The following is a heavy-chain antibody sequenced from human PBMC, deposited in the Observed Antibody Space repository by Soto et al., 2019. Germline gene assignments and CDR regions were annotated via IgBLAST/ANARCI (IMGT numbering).Heavy chain of an antibody. V-gene: IGHV3-33*01. Sequence: QVQLVESGGGVVQPGRSLRLSCAASGFTFSSYGMHWVRQAPGKGLEWVAVIWYDGSNKYYADSVKGRFTISRDNSKNTLYLQMNSLRAEDTAVYYCARDGDIVVVVAATRHYYGMDVW. J-gene: IGHJ6*01. CDR2: IWYDGSNK. CDR3: ARDGDIVVVVAATRHYYGMDV. D-gene: IGHD2-15*01. CDR1: GFTFSSYG.